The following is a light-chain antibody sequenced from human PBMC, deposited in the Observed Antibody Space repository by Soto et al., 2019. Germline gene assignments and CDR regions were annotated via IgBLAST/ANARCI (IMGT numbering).Light chain of an antibody. J-gene: IGKJ4*01. CDR1: QAISTY. CDR2: AAS. V-gene: IGKV1-9*01. CDR3: QQLNAYPPT. Sequence: DIQLTQSPSLLSPSVGDRVTITCRASQAISTYLAWYQQASGKAPKLLISAASTLQRGVPSRFSGSGSGTQFTLTISSLQPEDFATYYCQQLNAYPPTFGGGTKVDI.